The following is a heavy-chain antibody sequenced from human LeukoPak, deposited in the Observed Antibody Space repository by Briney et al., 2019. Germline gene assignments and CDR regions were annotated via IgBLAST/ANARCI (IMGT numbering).Heavy chain of an antibody. Sequence: RGAPLIICAKGSGYSITCYWNCLVRQMGEERVEWMGIIYPGDSDTRYSPSFKGQVTISADKSISTAYLQWSSLKASDTAMYYCARHVDSSSGNFDYWGQGTLVTVSS. V-gene: IGHV5-51*01. J-gene: IGHJ4*02. CDR3: ARHVDSSSGNFDY. CDR1: GYSITCYW. CDR2: IYPGDSDT. D-gene: IGHD6-13*01.